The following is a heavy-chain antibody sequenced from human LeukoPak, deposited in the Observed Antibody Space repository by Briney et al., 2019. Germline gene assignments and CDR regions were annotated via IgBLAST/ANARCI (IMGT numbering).Heavy chain of an antibody. CDR3: ARGGGTLDY. CDR1: GDSISSYY. Sequence: SETLSLTCTVSGDSISSYYWGWIRQPPGKGLEWIGYIYDSGKTNYNASLISRVTISVDTSKNQFSLKLTSVTPADTAVYYCARGGGTLDYWGQGTLVTVSS. J-gene: IGHJ4*02. D-gene: IGHD3-16*01. CDR2: IYDSGKT. V-gene: IGHV4-59*01.